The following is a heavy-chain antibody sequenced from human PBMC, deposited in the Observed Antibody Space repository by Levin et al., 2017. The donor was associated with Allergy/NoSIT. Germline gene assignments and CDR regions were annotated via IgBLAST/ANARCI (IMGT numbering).Heavy chain of an antibody. CDR2: ISDDGSSE. CDR3: VREIAEEGT. Sequence: SCAASGFTFSNYAMHWVRQAPGKGLEWVGVISDDGSSEFYIDSVKGRFTISRDNSKNRLYLQMDSLRAEETALYYCVREIAEEGTWGQGTLVIVSS. J-gene: IGHJ4*02. V-gene: IGHV3-30-3*01. CDR1: GFTFSNYA. D-gene: IGHD1-1*01.